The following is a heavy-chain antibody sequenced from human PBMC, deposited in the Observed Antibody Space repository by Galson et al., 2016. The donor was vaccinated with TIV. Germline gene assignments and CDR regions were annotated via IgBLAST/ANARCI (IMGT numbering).Heavy chain of an antibody. D-gene: IGHD2/OR15-2a*01. J-gene: IGHJ3*02. Sequence: SLRLSCAASGFNFRNYAMDWVRQPPGKGLEWVSGITGSGGSTDYGVSVKGRFIVSRDNSKNTLYLQLNSLRAKKTAVYYCVKEPFSTVLYGFDNWGQGTMVTVSS. V-gene: IGHV3-23*01. CDR1: GFNFRNYA. CDR2: ITGSGGST. CDR3: VKEPFSTVLYGFDN.